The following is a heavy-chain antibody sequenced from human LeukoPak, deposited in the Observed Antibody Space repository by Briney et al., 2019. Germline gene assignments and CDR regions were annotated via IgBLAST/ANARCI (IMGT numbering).Heavy chain of an antibody. CDR1: GFTFTSHS. CDR3: ARESSESFDI. D-gene: IGHD6-25*01. J-gene: IGHJ3*02. Sequence: PGGSLRLSCAASGFTFTSHSMNWVRQAPGKGLEWVSSIGSRSTSIYYADSVKGRFTISRDNAKNSLYLQMNNLRAEDTAVYYCARESSESFDIWGQGTVVTVSS. CDR2: IGSRSTSI. V-gene: IGHV3-21*01.